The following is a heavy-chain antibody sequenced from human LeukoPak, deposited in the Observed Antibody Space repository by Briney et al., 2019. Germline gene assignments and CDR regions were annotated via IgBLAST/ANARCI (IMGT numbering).Heavy chain of an antibody. CDR2: IKQDGSEK. D-gene: IGHD6-19*01. Sequence: GGSLRLSCAASGFTFSSYWMSWDRQAPGKGLEWVANIKQDGSEKYYVDSVKGRFTISRDNAKNSLYLQMNSLRAEDTAVYYCARLTGYSSGWYGSRFDYWGQGTLVTVSS. CDR1: GFTFSSYW. CDR3: ARLTGYSSGWYGSRFDY. V-gene: IGHV3-7*03. J-gene: IGHJ4*02.